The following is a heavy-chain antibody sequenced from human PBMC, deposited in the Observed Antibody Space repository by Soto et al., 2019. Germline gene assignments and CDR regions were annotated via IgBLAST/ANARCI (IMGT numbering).Heavy chain of an antibody. CDR1: GFTFTSSG. CDR2: ISGSGSSA. Sequence: EVQLLESGGDLVQSGGSLRVSCAASGFTFTSSGMSWVRQAPGKGLEWLSVISGSGSSAYYADSVKGRFTISRDNSKSTMYLQMDSLRAEDTAIYYCAKLSVAAWYLDLWGRGTLLTVSS. J-gene: IGHJ2*01. D-gene: IGHD6-19*01. V-gene: IGHV3-23*01. CDR3: AKLSVAAWYLDL.